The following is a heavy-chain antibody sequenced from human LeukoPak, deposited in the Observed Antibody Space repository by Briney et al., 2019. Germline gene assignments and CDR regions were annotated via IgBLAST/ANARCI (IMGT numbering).Heavy chain of an antibody. D-gene: IGHD3-22*01. V-gene: IGHV4-59*08. CDR3: ASRAFYDSSGLDF. CDR2: VSNSGNT. Sequence: SETLSLTCSVSGGSIRNYYWTWIRQPPGKGLEWIGHVSNSGNTKYNPSLKSRVTISIDTSKKHFSLNLSSASAADTAVYYCASRAFYDSSGLDFWGQGTLVTVSS. J-gene: IGHJ4*02. CDR1: GGSIRNYY.